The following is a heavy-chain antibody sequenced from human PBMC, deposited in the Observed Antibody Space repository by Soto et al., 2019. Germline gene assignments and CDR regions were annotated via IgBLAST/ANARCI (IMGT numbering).Heavy chain of an antibody. CDR1: GGTFSSYT. CDR2: IIPILGIA. J-gene: IGHJ6*02. D-gene: IGHD5-18*01. CDR3: ARTDTAMATYYYYGMDV. V-gene: IGHV1-69*02. Sequence: QVQLVQSGAEVKKPGSSVKVSCKASGGTFSSYTISWVRQAPGQGLEWMGRIIPILGIANYAQKFQGRVTITADKSTSTAYMELSSLRSEDTAVYYCARTDTAMATYYYYGMDVWGQGTTVTVSS.